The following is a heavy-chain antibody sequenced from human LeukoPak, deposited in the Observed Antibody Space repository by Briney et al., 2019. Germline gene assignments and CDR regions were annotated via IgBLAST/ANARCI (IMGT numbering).Heavy chain of an antibody. V-gene: IGHV5-51*01. D-gene: IGHD3-22*01. Sequence: GESLKISCKGSGYSFTSYWIGWVRQMPGKGLEWMGIIYPGDSDTRYSPSFQGQVTISADKSISTAYLQWSSLKASDTAMYYCACFPYYYDSSGYYFDYWGQGTLATVSS. CDR2: IYPGDSDT. J-gene: IGHJ4*02. CDR3: ACFPYYYDSSGYYFDY. CDR1: GYSFTSYW.